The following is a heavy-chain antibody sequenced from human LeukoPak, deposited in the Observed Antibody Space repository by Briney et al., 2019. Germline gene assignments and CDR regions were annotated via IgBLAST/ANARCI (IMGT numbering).Heavy chain of an antibody. J-gene: IGHJ4*02. V-gene: IGHV3-7*01. Sequence: QPGVSLRLSCAASGFTFSDYWMSWVRQAPGKGLEWVANINQDGSQKYYVDSVRGRFTFSRDNAKNSLYLQMNSLRAEDTAVYYCARLLGYNYGSLYFDYWGQGTLVTVSS. D-gene: IGHD5-18*01. CDR2: INQDGSQK. CDR1: GFTFSDYW. CDR3: ARLLGYNYGSLYFDY.